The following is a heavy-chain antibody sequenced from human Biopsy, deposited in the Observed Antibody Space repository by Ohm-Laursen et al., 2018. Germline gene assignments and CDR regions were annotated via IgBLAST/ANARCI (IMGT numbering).Heavy chain of an antibody. V-gene: IGHV3-30*18. CDR2: TSFDGSNK. Sequence: CAASGFGFYAMHWVRQPPGKGLEWLAVTSFDGSNKFYAESVRGRFTISRDRSRDTLYLQMNRLTNEDTALYYCAKDGGQWLGGAFDIWGHGTMVIVAS. J-gene: IGHJ3*02. CDR1: GFGFYA. D-gene: IGHD6-19*01. CDR3: AKDGGQWLGGAFDI.